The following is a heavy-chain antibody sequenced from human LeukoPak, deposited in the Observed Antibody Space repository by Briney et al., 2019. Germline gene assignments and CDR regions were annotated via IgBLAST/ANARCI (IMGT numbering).Heavy chain of an antibody. D-gene: IGHD2-2*01. Sequence: SETLSLTCAVSGGSISSSSYYWGWIRQPPGKGLEWIGSIYYSGSTYYNPSLKSRVTISVDTSKNQFSLKLSSVTAADTAVYYCARHQSRAKPSPSSDDAFDIWGQGTMVTVSS. J-gene: IGHJ3*02. CDR2: IYYSGST. CDR1: GGSISSSSYY. V-gene: IGHV4-39*01. CDR3: ARHQSRAKPSPSSDDAFDI.